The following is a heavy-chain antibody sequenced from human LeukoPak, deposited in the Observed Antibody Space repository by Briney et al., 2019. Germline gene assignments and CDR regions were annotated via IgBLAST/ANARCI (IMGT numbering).Heavy chain of an antibody. V-gene: IGHV3-20*04. CDR1: GFTFDDYG. CDR3: ARAYQPSRIYGDCAY. CDR2: INWNGGST. D-gene: IGHD4-17*01. J-gene: IGHJ4*02. Sequence: PGGSLRLSCAASGFTFDDYGMGWVRQAPGKGLEWVSGINWNGGSTDYADSVKGRFTISRDNAKNSLYLQMNSLRAEDTALYYCARAYQPSRIYGDCAYWGQGTLVTVSS.